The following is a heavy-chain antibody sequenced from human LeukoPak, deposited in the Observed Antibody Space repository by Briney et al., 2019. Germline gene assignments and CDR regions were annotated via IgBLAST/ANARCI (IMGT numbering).Heavy chain of an antibody. V-gene: IGHV4-59*01. Sequence: TSETLSLTCTVSGGSISDNYWSWIRQPPGKGLEWIGYIYYSGSANYNPSLKSRVTISVDTSKNQFSLKLTSVTAADSAVYYCARVGPAVAGTHFYYGMDVWGQGTTVTVSS. D-gene: IGHD6-19*01. CDR1: GGSISDNY. J-gene: IGHJ6*02. CDR2: IYYSGSA. CDR3: ARVGPAVAGTHFYYGMDV.